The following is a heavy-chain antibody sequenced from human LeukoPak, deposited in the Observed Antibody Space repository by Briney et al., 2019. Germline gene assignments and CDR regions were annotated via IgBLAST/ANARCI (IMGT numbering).Heavy chain of an antibody. J-gene: IGHJ4*02. CDR3: AKRDTNGRYYFDY. CDR2: INSGGDAT. CDR1: GFTFRSYA. Sequence: GGSLRLSCAASGFTFRSYAMSWVRQAPWKGLDWVSAINSGGDATYYADSVKGRFTISRDNSKNTLYLQMNSLRAEDTAVYYCAKRDTNGRYYFDYWGQGALVTVS. D-gene: IGHD2-8*01. V-gene: IGHV3-23*01.